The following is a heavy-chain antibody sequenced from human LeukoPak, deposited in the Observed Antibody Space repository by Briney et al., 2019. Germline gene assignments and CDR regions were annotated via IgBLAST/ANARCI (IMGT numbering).Heavy chain of an antibody. J-gene: IGHJ4*02. V-gene: IGHV3-21*01. D-gene: IGHD5-18*01. CDR3: ARRASTERGHSYGLDY. CDR2: ISGSSNYI. CDR1: GFTLSTYF. Sequence: GGSLRLSCAASGFTLSTYFMNWVRQAPGKGLEWLSSISGSSNYIYYADSLKGRFTISRDNAESSLYLQMNSLRAEDTAVYYCARRASTERGHSYGLDYWGQGTLVTVSS.